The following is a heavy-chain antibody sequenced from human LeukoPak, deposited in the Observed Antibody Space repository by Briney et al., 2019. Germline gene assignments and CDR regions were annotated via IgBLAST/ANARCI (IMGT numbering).Heavy chain of an antibody. Sequence: PGGSLRLSCAASGFTFSSYAMHWVRQAPGKGLEYVSAMSSNGGTTDYANSVKGRFTISRDNSKNTPYLQMGSLRAEDMAVYYCARVGDVGPFDYWGQGTLVTVSS. CDR3: ARVGDVGPFDY. J-gene: IGHJ4*02. CDR2: MSSNGGTT. V-gene: IGHV3-64*01. D-gene: IGHD1-26*01. CDR1: GFTFSSYA.